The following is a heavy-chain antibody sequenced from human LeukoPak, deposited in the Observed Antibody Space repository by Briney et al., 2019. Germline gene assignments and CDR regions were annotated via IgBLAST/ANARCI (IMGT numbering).Heavy chain of an antibody. V-gene: IGHV3-48*01. CDR2: ISSSSSNV. D-gene: IGHD3-22*01. CDR1: GFTFSSYS. CDR3: ARGGGVITPLDAFDI. J-gene: IGHJ3*02. Sequence: GGSLRLSCAASGFTFSSYSMNWVRQAPGKGLEWVSYISSSSSNVYYADSVKGRFTISRDNAKNSLYLQMNSLRAEDTAVYYCARGGGVITPLDAFDIWGQGTMVTVSS.